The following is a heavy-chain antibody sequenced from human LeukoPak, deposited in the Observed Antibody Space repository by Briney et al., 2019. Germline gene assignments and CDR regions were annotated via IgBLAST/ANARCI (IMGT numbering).Heavy chain of an antibody. CDR3: AKQYDFWSGPDY. J-gene: IGHJ4*02. D-gene: IGHD3-3*01. Sequence: GGSLRLSCAASGFTFSSYAMNWVRQAPGQGLEWVSGISGSGGSTYYADSVKRRFTISRDNSKNTLYLQMNSLRVEDTAVYYCAKQYDFWSGPDYWGQGTLVTVSS. V-gene: IGHV3-23*01. CDR1: GFTFSSYA. CDR2: ISGSGGST.